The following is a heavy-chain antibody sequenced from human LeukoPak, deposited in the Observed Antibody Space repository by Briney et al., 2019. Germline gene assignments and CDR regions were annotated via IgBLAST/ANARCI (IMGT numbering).Heavy chain of an antibody. V-gene: IGHV4-59*01. J-gene: IGHJ4*02. CDR1: GGSISSYY. D-gene: IGHD4-23*01. Sequence: SETLSLTCTVSGGSISSYYWSWIRQPPGKGLEWIGDIYYSGSTNYNPSLKSRVTISVDTSKNQFSLKLSSVTAADTAVYYCARDQHGGNYDSWGQGTLVTVSS. CDR3: ARDQHGGNYDS. CDR2: IYYSGST.